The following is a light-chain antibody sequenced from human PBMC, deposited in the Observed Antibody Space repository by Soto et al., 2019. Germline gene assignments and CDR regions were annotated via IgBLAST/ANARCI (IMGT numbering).Light chain of an antibody. V-gene: IGKV1-13*02. Sequence: AIRLTQSPSSLSASVGDRVTITCRASQGISSAFAWYQQKPGKVPRLLIYDVSSLQSGVPSRFSGSGSGTDFTLTISSLQPEDFATYYCQQFDTYPLTFGQGTRLDVK. CDR3: QQFDTYPLT. CDR1: QGISSA. CDR2: DVS. J-gene: IGKJ5*01.